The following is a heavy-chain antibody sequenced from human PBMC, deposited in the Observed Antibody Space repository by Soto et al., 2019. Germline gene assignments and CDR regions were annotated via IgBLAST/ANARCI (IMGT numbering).Heavy chain of an antibody. CDR2: ISGSGGHI. V-gene: IGHV3-23*01. D-gene: IGHD5-18*01. CDR3: AKSHLEAMAPFDY. CDR1: GFGFSSHS. J-gene: IGHJ4*02. Sequence: EVQLMESGGALVQPGGSLRLSSVACGFGFSSHSVTWIRKAPGKGPEWVSTISGSGGHIYYVDSVKGRFTISRDNSKNTLYLQMNSLGAEDTALYYCAKSHLEAMAPFDYWGQGTLVTVSS.